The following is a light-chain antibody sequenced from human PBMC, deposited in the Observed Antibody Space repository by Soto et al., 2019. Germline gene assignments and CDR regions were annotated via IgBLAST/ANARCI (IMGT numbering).Light chain of an antibody. J-gene: IGKJ1*01. V-gene: IGKV3-20*01. CDR1: QSFSSNY. Sequence: EIVLTQSPGTLSLSPGERATLSCRASQSFSSNYLAWYQQRPGLAPRLLIYGASTRATGVPERFSGGGSGADFTLTISRLEPEDFAVYYCQQYASSPGTFGQGTRLEIK. CDR3: QQYASSPGT. CDR2: GAS.